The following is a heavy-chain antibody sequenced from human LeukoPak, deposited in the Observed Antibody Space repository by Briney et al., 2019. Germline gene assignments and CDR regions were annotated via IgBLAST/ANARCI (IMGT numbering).Heavy chain of an antibody. CDR2: IWYDGSNK. CDR3: ARARPAQQLDPGYYFDY. J-gene: IGHJ4*02. Sequence: GSLRLSCAASGFTFSSHGMHWVRQAPGKGLEWVAVIWYDGSNKYYADSVKGRFTISRDNSKNTLYLQMNSLRAEDTAVYYCARARPAQQLDPGYYFDYWGQGTLVTVSS. D-gene: IGHD2-2*02. V-gene: IGHV3-33*01. CDR1: GFTFSSHG.